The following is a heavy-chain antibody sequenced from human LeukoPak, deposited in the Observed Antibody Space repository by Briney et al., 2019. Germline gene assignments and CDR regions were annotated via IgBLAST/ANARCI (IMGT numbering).Heavy chain of an antibody. D-gene: IGHD6-13*01. CDR2: MNPNSGNT. CDR1: GYTFTSYE. Sequence: ASVKVSCKASGYTFTSYEINWVRQATGQGLEWMGWMNPNSGNTGYSQKFQGRVTMTRDMSTSTVYMELSSLRSEDTAVYYCAREDSAGDPIDYWGQGTLVTVSS. CDR3: AREDSAGDPIDY. V-gene: IGHV1-8*02. J-gene: IGHJ4*02.